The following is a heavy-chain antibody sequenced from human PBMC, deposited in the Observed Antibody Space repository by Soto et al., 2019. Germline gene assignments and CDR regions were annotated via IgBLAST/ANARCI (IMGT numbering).Heavy chain of an antibody. CDR1: GYTFTSYG. V-gene: IGHV1-18*01. J-gene: IGHJ4*02. D-gene: IGHD2-15*01. CDR2: ISAYNGNT. CDR3: ARDYCSGGSCYSFDY. Sequence: QVQLVQSGAEVKKPGASVKVSCKASGYTFTSYGISWVRQAPGQGLEWMGWISAYNGNTNYAQKLQGRVTMTTDTSXTTAYMELRSLRSDDTAVYYCARDYCSGGSCYSFDYWGQGTLVTVSS.